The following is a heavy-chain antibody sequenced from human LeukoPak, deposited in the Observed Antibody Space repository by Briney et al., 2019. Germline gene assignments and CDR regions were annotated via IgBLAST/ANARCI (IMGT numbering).Heavy chain of an antibody. D-gene: IGHD6-13*01. CDR1: GGTFRSYG. CDR2: IIPIFGIA. Sequence: SVNVSCKASGGTFRSYGISWVRPAPGQGLEWMGSIIPIFGIANYAQKFQGRATITADKSTTTAYMELSSLRSEDTAVYYCARGQMEQLNFDYWGQGTLVTVSS. J-gene: IGHJ4*02. V-gene: IGHV1-69*04. CDR3: ARGQMEQLNFDY.